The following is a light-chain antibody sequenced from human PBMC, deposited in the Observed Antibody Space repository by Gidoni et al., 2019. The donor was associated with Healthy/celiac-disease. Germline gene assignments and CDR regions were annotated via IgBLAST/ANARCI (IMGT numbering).Light chain of an antibody. V-gene: IGKV1-5*01. CDR1: QSISNW. J-gene: IGKJ5*01. CDR3: QQYNSYSIT. CDR2: DDS. Sequence: DIPMTHYPSTLSASVGDRVTITCRASQSISNWLAWYQQRPGKAPKLLIYDDSSLENGVPSRFSGSGAGTEFTLTISSLQPDDFATYYYQQYNSYSITFGQGIRLEIK.